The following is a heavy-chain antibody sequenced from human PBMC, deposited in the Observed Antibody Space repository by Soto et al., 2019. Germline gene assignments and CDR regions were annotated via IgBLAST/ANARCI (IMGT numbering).Heavy chain of an antibody. CDR3: ARDWTTGTQGRQDAFDI. Sequence: QVQLVESGGGVVQPGGSLRLSCAASGFTFNNYGLHWVRQAPGKGLERVAAIWYDGSEKNYAESVKGRLAISRDNSKNTLDLQMDSLRAEDTAVYYCARDWTTGTQGRQDAFDILGQGTMLSVSS. CDR2: IWYDGSEK. V-gene: IGHV3-33*01. J-gene: IGHJ3*02. CDR1: GFTFNNYG. D-gene: IGHD1-1*01.